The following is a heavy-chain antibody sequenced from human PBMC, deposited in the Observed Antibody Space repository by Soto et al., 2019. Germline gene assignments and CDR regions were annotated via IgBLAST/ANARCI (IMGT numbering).Heavy chain of an antibody. CDR3: AKFREIPSGGVIAMGLDY. CDR1: GFTFSTYA. V-gene: IGHV3-23*01. D-gene: IGHD3-16*02. Sequence: EVQLLESGGGLVQPGGSLRLSCSASGFTFSTYAMSWVRQAPGKGLEWVSLIGGSGASAYYADSVLGRFTISRDNAKNTLYLQMNTLRAEDTAVYHCAKFREIPSGGVIAMGLDYWGQGTLVTVSS. CDR2: IGGSGASA. J-gene: IGHJ4*02.